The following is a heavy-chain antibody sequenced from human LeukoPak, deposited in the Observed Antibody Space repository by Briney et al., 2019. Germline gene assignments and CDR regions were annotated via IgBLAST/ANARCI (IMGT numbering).Heavy chain of an antibody. CDR3: ARGGGAYCGGDCHRNFDY. J-gene: IGHJ4*02. D-gene: IGHD2-21*02. V-gene: IGHV3-53*01. CDR2: IYSGGST. CDR1: GFTVSSNY. Sequence: PGGSLRLSCAVSGFTVSSNYMSWVRQAPGKGLEWVSVIYSGGSTYYANSVKGRFTISRDNSNNTLYLHMNSLSAEDTAVYYCARGGGAYCGGDCHRNFDYWGQGTLVTVSS.